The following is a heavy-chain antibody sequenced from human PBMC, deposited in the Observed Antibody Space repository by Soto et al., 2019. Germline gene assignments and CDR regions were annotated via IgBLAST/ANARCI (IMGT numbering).Heavy chain of an antibody. CDR3: AKDLQSYGDYDYYCYGMDV. D-gene: IGHD4-17*01. V-gene: IGHV3-30*18. CDR1: GFTFSTYG. Sequence: QVQLVESGGGEVQPGRSLTISCAASGFTFSTYGMHWVRQTPGKGLERVAVISYDGTNKFYSDSVKGRFTISRDNFKTTLTLQMNSLRADDTAVYSCAKDLQSYGDYDYYCYGMDVWGLGTRVTVSS. CDR2: ISYDGTNK. J-gene: IGHJ6*02.